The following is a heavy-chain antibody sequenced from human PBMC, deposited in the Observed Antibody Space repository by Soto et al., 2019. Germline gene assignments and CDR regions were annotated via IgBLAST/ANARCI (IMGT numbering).Heavy chain of an antibody. CDR1: GVTFSSFS. Sequence: SGGGLVKPGGSLRLSCAASGVTFSSFSFNWVRQAPGTGLEWVSFILSSSGSIYYADSVKGRFTISRDNAKNSLYLQMNSLEDEKTAVYYCARASGEQPVRRGFYYYYMDVWGKGTTVTVSS. CDR2: ILSSSGSI. CDR3: ARASGEQPVRRGFYYYYMDV. V-gene: IGHV3-21*01. J-gene: IGHJ6*03. D-gene: IGHD6-6*01.